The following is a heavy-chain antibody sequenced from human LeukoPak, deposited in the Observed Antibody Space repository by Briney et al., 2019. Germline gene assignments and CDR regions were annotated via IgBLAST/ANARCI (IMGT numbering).Heavy chain of an antibody. D-gene: IGHD2-15*01. Sequence: GASVKVSCKASGYTFTGYDTNWVRQATGQGLEWMGWMNPTSGNTGYAQKFQGRVTMTRNTSISTAYMELSSLRSEDTAVYYCARGRRSLGSLKTIDYWGQGTLVTVSS. CDR1: GYTFTGYD. CDR2: MNPTSGNT. V-gene: IGHV1-8*01. J-gene: IGHJ4*02. CDR3: ARGRRSLGSLKTIDY.